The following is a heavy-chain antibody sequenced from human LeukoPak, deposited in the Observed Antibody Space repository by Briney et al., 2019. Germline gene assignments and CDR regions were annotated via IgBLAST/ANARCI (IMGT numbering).Heavy chain of an antibody. CDR2: ISAYNDNT. J-gene: IGHJ3*02. CDR3: ARVYYDFWSGYEYGAFDI. CDR1: GYTFTNYG. Sequence: ASVKVSCKDSGYTFTNYGIRWVRQAPAPGLEWMGWISAYNDNTNYEQKLQRRVTRPPDTSTGTAPMEPKGLISDHTAVYYCARVYYDFWSGYEYGAFDIWGQGTMVTVSS. D-gene: IGHD3-3*01. V-gene: IGHV1-18*01.